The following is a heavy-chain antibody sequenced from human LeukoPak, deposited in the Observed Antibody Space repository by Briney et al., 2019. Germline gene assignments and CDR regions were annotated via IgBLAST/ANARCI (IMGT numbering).Heavy chain of an antibody. CDR2: MNPNSGNT. D-gene: IGHD3-22*01. J-gene: IGHJ4*02. V-gene: IGHV1-8*03. CDR1: GYTFTSYD. Sequence: ASVKVSCKASGYTFTSYDINWVRQAPGQGLEGMGWMNPNSGNTVYAQKFQGRVTITRNTSISTAYMELSSLRSEDTAVYYCARAVLDYYDSSGYLSAYYFDYWGQGTLVTVSS. CDR3: ARAVLDYYDSSGYLSAYYFDY.